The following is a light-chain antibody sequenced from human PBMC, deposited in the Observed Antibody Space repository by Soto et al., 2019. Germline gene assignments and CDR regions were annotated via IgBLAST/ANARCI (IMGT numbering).Light chain of an antibody. Sequence: EIVLTQSPGTLSLSPGERATLSCRASQSVSSSYLASYQQKPGQAPRLLIYGASSRATGMPERFSGSGSGTYFTLTISRLEPEYFTVEFCHQYGSAPWMFGHGTKVDIK. CDR2: GAS. J-gene: IGKJ1*01. CDR3: HQYGSAPWM. CDR1: QSVSSSY. V-gene: IGKV3-20*01.